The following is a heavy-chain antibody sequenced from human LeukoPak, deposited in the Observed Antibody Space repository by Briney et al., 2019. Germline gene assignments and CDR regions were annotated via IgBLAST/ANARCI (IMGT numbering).Heavy chain of an antibody. CDR3: ARDWFSDSSGYYPSPGFDY. CDR1: GYTFTHHY. Sequence: ASVKVSCKASGYTFTHHYIHWVRQAPGQGLESMGIINPNDGSTGYAQRFQGRVSMTRDTSTSTVYMELSSLKSNDTAVYYCARDWFSDSSGYYPSPGFDYWGQGTLVTVSS. J-gene: IGHJ4*02. V-gene: IGHV1-46*01. CDR2: INPNDGST. D-gene: IGHD3-22*01.